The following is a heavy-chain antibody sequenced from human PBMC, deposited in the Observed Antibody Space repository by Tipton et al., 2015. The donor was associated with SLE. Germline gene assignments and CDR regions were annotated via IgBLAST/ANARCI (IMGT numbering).Heavy chain of an antibody. CDR2: IYYSGST. D-gene: IGHD3-16*01. CDR1: GGSVSSGSYY. CDR3: ARDLEEEYDYVWGSDY. J-gene: IGHJ4*02. Sequence: TLSLTCTVSGGSVSSGSYYWNWIRQPPGKGLEWIGYIYYSGSTYYNPSLKSRVTISVDTSKNQFSLKLSSVTAADTAVYYCARDLEEEYDYVWGSDYWGQGTLVTVSS. V-gene: IGHV4-61*01.